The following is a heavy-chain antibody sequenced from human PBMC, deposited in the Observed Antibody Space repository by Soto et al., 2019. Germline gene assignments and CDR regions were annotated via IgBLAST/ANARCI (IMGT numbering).Heavy chain of an antibody. CDR2: ISWNSGSI. D-gene: IGHD4-17*01. V-gene: IGHV3-9*01. J-gene: IGHJ4*02. Sequence: EVQLAESGGGLVQPGRSLRLSCAASGFTFDDYAMHWVRQAPGKGLEWVSGISWNSGSIGYADSVKGRFTISRDNAKNSLYLQMNSLRAEDTALYHCAKTGYGDYAGPIDYWGQGTLVTVSS. CDR1: GFTFDDYA. CDR3: AKTGYGDYAGPIDY.